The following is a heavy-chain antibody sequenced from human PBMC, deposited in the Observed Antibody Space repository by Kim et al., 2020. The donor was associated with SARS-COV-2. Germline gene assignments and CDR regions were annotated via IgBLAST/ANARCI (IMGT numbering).Heavy chain of an antibody. CDR1: GFTFSSYG. J-gene: IGHJ6*02. CDR3: AKGQDGEAYYYGMDV. Sequence: GGSLRLSCAASGFTFSSYGMHWVRQAPGKGLEWVAVISYDGSNKYYADSVKGRFTISRDNSKNTLYLQMNSLRAEDTAVYYCAKGQDGEAYYYGMDVWCQGTTVTVSS. CDR2: ISYDGSNK. V-gene: IGHV3-30*18. D-gene: IGHD4-17*01.